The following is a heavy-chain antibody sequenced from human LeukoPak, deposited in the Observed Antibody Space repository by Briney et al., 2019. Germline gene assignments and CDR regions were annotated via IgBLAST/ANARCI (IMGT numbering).Heavy chain of an antibody. CDR2: IYYSGST. Sequence: SETLSLTCTASGGSISSSSYYWGWIRQPPGKGLEWIGSIYYSGSTYYNPSLKSRVTISVDTSKNQFSLKLSSVTAADTAVYYCARGDFWSGYSWFDPWGQGTLVTVSS. CDR1: GGSISSSSYY. V-gene: IGHV4-39*07. J-gene: IGHJ5*02. CDR3: ARGDFWSGYSWFDP. D-gene: IGHD3-3*01.